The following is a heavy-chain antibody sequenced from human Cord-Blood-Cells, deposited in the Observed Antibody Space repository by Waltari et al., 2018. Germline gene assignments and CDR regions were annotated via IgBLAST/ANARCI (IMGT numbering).Heavy chain of an antibody. CDR2: IYHSGST. J-gene: IGHJ4*02. Sequence: QVQLQESGPGLVKPSETLSLTCAVSGYSISSGYYWGWIRQPPGKGLEWIGSIYHSGSTYYNPSLKSRVTISVDTSKNQFSLKLSSVTAADTAVYYCARTKYYYGSGSYYYFDYWGQGTLVTVSS. CDR1: GYSISSGYY. V-gene: IGHV4-38-2*01. D-gene: IGHD3-10*01. CDR3: ARTKYYYGSGSYYYFDY.